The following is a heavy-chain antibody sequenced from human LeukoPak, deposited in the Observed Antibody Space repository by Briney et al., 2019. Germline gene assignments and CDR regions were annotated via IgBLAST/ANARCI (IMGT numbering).Heavy chain of an antibody. D-gene: IGHD3-22*01. V-gene: IGHV1-8*01. CDR3: ARGLAPYSYEYTGHDPYYYYNMDV. J-gene: IGHJ6*03. Sequence: GASVKVSCKASGYTFTSYDINWVRQATGQGLEWMGWMNPNSGNTGYAQKFQGRVTMTRNTSISTAYMELSSLRSEDTAVYYCARGLAPYSYEYTGHDPYYYYNMDVWGKGTTIIISS. CDR1: GYTFTSYD. CDR2: MNPNSGNT.